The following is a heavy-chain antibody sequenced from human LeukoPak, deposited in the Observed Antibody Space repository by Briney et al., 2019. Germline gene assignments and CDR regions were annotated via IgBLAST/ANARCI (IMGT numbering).Heavy chain of an antibody. CDR3: ARLSSGHYYYYYYYMDV. Sequence: PSETLPLTCTVSGGSISSSSYYWGWIRQPPGKGLEWIGSIYYSGSTYYNPSLKSRVTISVDTSKNQFSLKLSSVTAADTAVYYCARLSSGHYYYYYYYMDVWGKGTTVTVSS. D-gene: IGHD3-10*01. J-gene: IGHJ6*03. CDR1: GGSISSSSYY. CDR2: IYYSGST. V-gene: IGHV4-39*01.